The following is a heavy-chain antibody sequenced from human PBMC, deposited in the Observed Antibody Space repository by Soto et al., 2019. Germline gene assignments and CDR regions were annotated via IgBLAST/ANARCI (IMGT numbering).Heavy chain of an antibody. D-gene: IGHD1-26*01. CDR1: GYTFTSYG. CDR3: ARDRRIVGAYYGMDV. Sequence: AASVKVSCKASGYTFTSYGISWVRQAPGQGLEWMGWISAYNGNTSYAQKLQGRVTMTTDTSTSTAYMELRSLRSDDTAVYYCARDRRIVGAYYGMDVWGQGTTVTVSS. V-gene: IGHV1-18*04. J-gene: IGHJ6*02. CDR2: ISAYNGNT.